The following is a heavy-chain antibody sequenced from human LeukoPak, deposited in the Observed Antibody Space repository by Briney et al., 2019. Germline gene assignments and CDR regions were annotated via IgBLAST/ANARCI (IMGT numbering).Heavy chain of an antibody. V-gene: IGHV3-21*01. CDR1: GFTFSSYS. CDR3: ARHYDSNSYGPGY. CDR2: ISSSSSYI. D-gene: IGHD3-22*01. Sequence: PGGSLRLSCAASGFTFSSYSLNWVRQAPGKGLEWVSSISSSSSYIYYADSVKGRFTTSRDNAKNSLYLQMNSLRAEDTAVYYCARHYDSNSYGPGYWAQGTLVTVSS. J-gene: IGHJ4*02.